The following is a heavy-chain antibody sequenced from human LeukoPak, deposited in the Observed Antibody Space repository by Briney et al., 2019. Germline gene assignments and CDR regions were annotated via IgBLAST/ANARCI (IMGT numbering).Heavy chain of an antibody. D-gene: IGHD3-10*01. CDR3: ARDRPYGSGSYFLFDY. V-gene: IGHV4-4*07. Sequence: PSETLSLTCTVSGGSISSYYWSWIRQPAGKGLEWIGRIYTSGSTNYNPSLKSRVTMSVDTSKNQFSLKLSSVTAADTAVYYCARDRPYGSGSYFLFDYWGQGTLVTVSS. CDR2: IYTSGST. CDR1: GGSISSYY. J-gene: IGHJ4*02.